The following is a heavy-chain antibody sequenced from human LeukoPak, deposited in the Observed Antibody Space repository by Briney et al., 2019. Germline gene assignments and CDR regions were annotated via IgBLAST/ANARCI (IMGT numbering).Heavy chain of an antibody. CDR3: ARDEVAAVYWYFDL. J-gene: IGHJ2*01. CDR1: GGSISSYY. V-gene: IGHV4-59*01. D-gene: IGHD6-13*01. CDR2: IYYSGST. Sequence: PSETLSLTCTVSGGSISSYYWSWIRQPPGKGLEWIGYIYYSGSTNYNPSLKSRVTISVDTSKNQFSLKLSSVTAADTAVYYCARDEVAAVYWYFDLWGHGTLVTVSS.